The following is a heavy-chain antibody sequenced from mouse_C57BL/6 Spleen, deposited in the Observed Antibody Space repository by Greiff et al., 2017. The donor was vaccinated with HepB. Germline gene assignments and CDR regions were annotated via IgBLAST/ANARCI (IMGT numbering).Heavy chain of an antibody. CDR3: AMSRDGYYDWFAY. CDR1: GYTFTSYW. Sequence: VQLQQSGAELAKPGASVKLSCKASGYTFTSYWMHWVKQRPGQGLEWIGYINPSSGYTKYNQKFKDKATLTADKSSSTAYMQLSSLTYEDSAVYYCAMSRDGYYDWFAYWGQGTLVTVSA. D-gene: IGHD2-3*01. CDR2: INPSSGYT. V-gene: IGHV1-7*01. J-gene: IGHJ3*01.